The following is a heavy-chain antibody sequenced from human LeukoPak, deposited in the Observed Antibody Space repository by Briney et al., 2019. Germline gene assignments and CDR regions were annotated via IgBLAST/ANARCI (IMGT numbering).Heavy chain of an antibody. CDR3: ARAPLKRHSYYYGSGSSDY. CDR2: IYHSGST. D-gene: IGHD3-10*01. CDR1: GGSISSSNW. V-gene: IGHV4-4*02. J-gene: IGHJ4*02. Sequence: PSETLSLTCAVSGGSISSSNWWSWVRQPPGKGLEWIGEIYHSGSTNYNPSLKSRVTISVDKSKNQFSLKLSSVTAADTAVYYCARAPLKRHSYYYGSGSSDYWGQGTLVTVSS.